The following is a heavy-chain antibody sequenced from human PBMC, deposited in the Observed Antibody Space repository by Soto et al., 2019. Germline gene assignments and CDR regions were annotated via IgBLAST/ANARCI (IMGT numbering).Heavy chain of an antibody. CDR3: ATSVNSAMAFDP. CDR2: INPNGGST. Sequence: ASVKVSCKASGYTFTHYYMHWVRQAPGQGLEWMGIINPNGGSTTYAQRFRAGFTMTRDTSTSTVYMELSSRRYEDSAVYYCATSVNSAMAFDPWGQGTLVTFSS. CDR1: GYTFTHYY. J-gene: IGHJ5*02. V-gene: IGHV1-46*01. D-gene: IGHD5-18*01.